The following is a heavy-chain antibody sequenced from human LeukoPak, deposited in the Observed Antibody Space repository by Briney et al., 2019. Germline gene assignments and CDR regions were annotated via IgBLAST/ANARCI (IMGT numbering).Heavy chain of an antibody. CDR1: GGSINRSSYY. CDR2: VYYDGNT. Sequence: KPSETLSLTCSVSGGSINRSSYYWGCIRQAPGKGLEWIGSVYYDGNTYYNPNPSLKSRATVSMDTSRNQFSLKLRSVTAADTAVYYCTKDSGHHRTDCWGQGTLVTVSS. CDR3: TKDSGHHRTDC. V-gene: IGHV4-39*02. J-gene: IGHJ4*02. D-gene: IGHD1-26*01.